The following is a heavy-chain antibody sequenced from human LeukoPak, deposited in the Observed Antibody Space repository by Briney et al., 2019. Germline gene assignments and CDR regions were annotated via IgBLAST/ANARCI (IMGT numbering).Heavy chain of an antibody. CDR1: GGSLSSSSYY. CDR2: IYYSGST. V-gene: IGHV4-39*01. D-gene: IGHD5-18*01. J-gene: IGHJ4*02. Sequence: ETLCLTSTVSGGSLSSSSYYCGWICHPPGKGLEWIGSIYYSGSTPNNTSLKSRVTISVDTPKNQFSLKLSSVTAADTAVYYCASGGYSYGYPTWWGQGTLVTVSS. CDR3: ASGGYSYGYPTW.